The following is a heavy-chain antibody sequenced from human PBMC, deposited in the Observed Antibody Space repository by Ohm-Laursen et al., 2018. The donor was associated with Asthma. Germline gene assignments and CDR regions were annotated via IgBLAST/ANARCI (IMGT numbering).Heavy chain of an antibody. CDR1: GFTVSSNY. V-gene: IGHV3-53*01. CDR3: AKDRGPGIAALFDP. Sequence: SLRLSCSASGFTVSSNYMSWVRQAPGKGLEWVSVIYSGGSTYYADSVKGRFTISRDNSKNTLYLQMNSLRAEDTAVYYCAKDRGPGIAALFDPWGQGTLVTVSS. D-gene: IGHD6-25*01. J-gene: IGHJ5*02. CDR2: IYSGGST.